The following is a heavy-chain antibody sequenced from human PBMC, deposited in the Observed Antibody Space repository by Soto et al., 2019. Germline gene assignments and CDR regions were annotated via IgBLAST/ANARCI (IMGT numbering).Heavy chain of an antibody. CDR1: GFTVSSNY. Sequence: PGGSLRLSCAASGFTVSSNYMSWVRQAPGKGLEWGSFIYSGGSTYYAVSVKGRFTISRDNSKNTLYLQMNSLRAEDTAVYYCARGPPVYRDGMEVWGQGTKVTVSS. J-gene: IGHJ6*02. D-gene: IGHD2-8*01. CDR2: IYSGGST. V-gene: IGHV3-53*01. CDR3: ARGPPVYRDGMEV.